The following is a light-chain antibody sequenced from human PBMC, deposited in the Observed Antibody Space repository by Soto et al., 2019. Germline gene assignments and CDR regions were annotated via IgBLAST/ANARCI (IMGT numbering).Light chain of an antibody. Sequence: QSALTQPASVSGSPGQSIALSCTGTSSDVGGYNFVSWYQQHPGKAPQLMIYDVSNRPSGVSNRFSGSKSGNTASLTISGLQAEDEADYYCSSYSGSSTLVVFGGGTKLTVL. CDR2: DVS. V-gene: IGLV2-14*03. CDR3: SSYSGSSTLVV. CDR1: SSDVGGYNF. J-gene: IGLJ2*01.